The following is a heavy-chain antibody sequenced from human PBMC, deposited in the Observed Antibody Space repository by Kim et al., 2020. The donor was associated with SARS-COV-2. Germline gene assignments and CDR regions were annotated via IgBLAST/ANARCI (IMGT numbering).Heavy chain of an antibody. J-gene: IGHJ2*01. D-gene: IGHD3-10*01. CDR3: ASGRITMVRGVPTHWYFDL. CDR1: GGSFSGYY. V-gene: IGHV4-34*01. Sequence: SETLSLTCAVYGGSFSGYYWSWIRQPPGKGLEWIGEINHSGSTNYNPSLKSRVTISVDTSKNQFSLKLSSVTAADTAVYYCASGRITMVRGVPTHWYFDL. CDR2: INHSGST.